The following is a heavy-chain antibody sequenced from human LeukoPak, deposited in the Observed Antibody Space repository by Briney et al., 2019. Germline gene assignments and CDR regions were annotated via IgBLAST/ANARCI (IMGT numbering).Heavy chain of an antibody. V-gene: IGHV1-69-2*01. CDR3: ATLGAWCSGGSCYSRHFDY. D-gene: IGHD2-15*01. CDR2: VDPDDGET. J-gene: IGHJ4*02. Sequence: GASVKVSCKASGYTFTDYYIHWVQQAPGKGLEWMGRVDPDDGETRYADKFQGRVTITADTSGDTAYMELSSLKSEDTAVYYCATLGAWCSGGSCYSRHFDYWGQGTLVTVSS. CDR1: GYTFTDYY.